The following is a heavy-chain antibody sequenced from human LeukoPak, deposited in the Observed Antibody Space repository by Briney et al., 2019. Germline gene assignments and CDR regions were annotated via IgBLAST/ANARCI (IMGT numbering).Heavy chain of an antibody. CDR3: AKGAQYDFWTGYTLEYFDV. CDR2: FSASGSST. J-gene: IGHJ4*02. V-gene: IGHV3-23*01. Sequence: PGGSLRLSCAASGFTFTSYAMIWVRHAPGEGLEWVSFFSASGSSTHYADSVKGRFTISRDNSNNTLYLQINSLRAEDTAAYYCAKGAQYDFWTGYTLEYFDVWGKGTLVTVSS. D-gene: IGHD3-3*01. CDR1: GFTFTSYA.